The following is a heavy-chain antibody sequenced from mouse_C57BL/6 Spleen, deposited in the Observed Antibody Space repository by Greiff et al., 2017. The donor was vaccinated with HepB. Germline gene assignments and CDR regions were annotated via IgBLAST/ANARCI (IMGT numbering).Heavy chain of an antibody. CDR3: ARKGVRNYFDY. J-gene: IGHJ2*01. CDR2: IDPSDSDT. D-gene: IGHD5-1*01. V-gene: IGHV1-50*01. Sequence: QVQLQQPGAELVKPGASVKLSCKASGYTFTSYWMQWVKQRPGQGLEWIGEIDPSDSDTNYNQKFKGKATLTVDTSSSTAYMQLSSLTSEDSAVYYCARKGVRNYFDYWGQGTTLTVSS. CDR1: GYTFTSYW.